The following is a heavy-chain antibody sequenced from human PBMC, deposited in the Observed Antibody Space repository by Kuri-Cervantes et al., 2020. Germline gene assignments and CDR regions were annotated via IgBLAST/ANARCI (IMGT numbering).Heavy chain of an antibody. J-gene: IGHJ6*02. CDR1: GYTFTGYY. Sequence: ASVKVSCKASGYTFTGYYMHWVRQAPGQGLEWMGWINPNSGGTNYAQKFQGRVTMTRDTSISTAYMELSRLRSDDTAVYYCAGAVAGRLGYYYYGMGVWGQGTTVTVSS. D-gene: IGHD6-19*01. V-gene: IGHV1-2*02. CDR2: INPNSGGT. CDR3: AGAVAGRLGYYYYGMGV.